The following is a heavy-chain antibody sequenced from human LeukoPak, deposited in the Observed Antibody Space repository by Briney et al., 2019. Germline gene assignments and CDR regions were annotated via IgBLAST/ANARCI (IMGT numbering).Heavy chain of an antibody. J-gene: IGHJ5*02. D-gene: IGHD6-19*01. CDR2: INHSGST. CDR3: ARGRRAVAGTCWFDP. V-gene: IGHV4-34*01. Sequence: SETLSLTCAVYGGSFSGYYWSWIRQPPGKGLEWIGGINHSGSTNYNPSLKSRVTISVDTSKNQFSLKLSSVTAADTAVYYCARGRRAVAGTCWFDPWGQGTLVTVSS. CDR1: GGSFSGYY.